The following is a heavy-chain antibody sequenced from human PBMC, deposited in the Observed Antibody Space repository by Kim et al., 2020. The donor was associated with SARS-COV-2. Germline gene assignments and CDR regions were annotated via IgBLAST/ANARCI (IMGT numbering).Heavy chain of an antibody. CDR3: ARLKLRGNTILGVIEKGNGFVP. J-gene: IGHJ5*02. Sequence: SETLSLTCTVSGGSISSSSYYWGWIRQPPGKGLEWIGSIYYSGSTYYNPSLKSRVTISVDTSKNQFSLKLSSVTAADTAVYYCARLKLRGNTILGVIEKGNGFVPCGQGALVTVSS. V-gene: IGHV4-39*01. CDR1: GGSISSSSYY. CDR2: IYYSGST. D-gene: IGHD3-3*01.